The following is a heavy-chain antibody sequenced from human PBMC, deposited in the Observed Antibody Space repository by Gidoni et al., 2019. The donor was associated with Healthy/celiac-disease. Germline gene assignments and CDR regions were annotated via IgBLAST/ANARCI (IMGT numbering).Heavy chain of an antibody. D-gene: IGHD4-17*01. V-gene: IGHV4-38-2*01. J-gene: IGHJ3*02. CDR1: GYSISSGYS. Sequence: QVQLQESGPGLVKPSETLSLTCAVSGYSISSGYSWGWIRQPPGKGLEWIGSIYHSGSTYYNPSLKSRVTISVDTSKNQFSRKLSSVTAADTAVYYCARAYGDYHAFDIWGQGTMVTVSS. CDR2: IYHSGST. CDR3: ARAYGDYHAFDI.